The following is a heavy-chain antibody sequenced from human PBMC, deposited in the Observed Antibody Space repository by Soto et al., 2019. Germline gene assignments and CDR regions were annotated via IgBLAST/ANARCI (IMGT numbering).Heavy chain of an antibody. V-gene: IGHV3-23*01. J-gene: IGHJ2*01. CDR3: ARMGSGSTGRPDLRYFEL. CDR2: ISGGGDAT. CDR1: GFTFSGYA. Sequence: EVQLLDSGGGLVQPGGSLRLSCAASGFTFSGYALTWVRQAPGKGLEWVSAISGGGDATFYADSVKGRLTISRDTSKNPLYPQMNTLRAEDTAVYDCARMGSGSTGRPDLRYFELWGRGTLVTASS. D-gene: IGHD3-10*01.